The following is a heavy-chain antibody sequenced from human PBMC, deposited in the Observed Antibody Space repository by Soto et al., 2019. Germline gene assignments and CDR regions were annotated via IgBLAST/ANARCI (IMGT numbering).Heavy chain of an antibody. J-gene: IGHJ4*02. CDR3: ARVTSMVAGPFDY. CDR1: GYTFTSYS. Sequence: AAVKVSCKASGYTFTSYSIHWVRQAPGQRLEGMGWVNAGNGNTKYSQKFQGRLTITRDTSASTAYMELSSLISEDTAVIYCARVTSMVAGPFDYWGQGTQVTVSS. D-gene: IGHD5-18*01. CDR2: VNAGNGNT. V-gene: IGHV1-3*01.